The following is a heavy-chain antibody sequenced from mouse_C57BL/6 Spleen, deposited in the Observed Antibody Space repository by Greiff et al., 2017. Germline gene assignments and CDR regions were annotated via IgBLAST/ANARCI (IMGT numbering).Heavy chain of an antibody. CDR1: GFTFSNYW. CDR3: TSNYRRVYWYFDV. V-gene: IGHV6-3*01. J-gene: IGHJ1*03. D-gene: IGHD2-5*01. CDR2: IRLKSDNYAT. Sequence: EVKLVESGGGLVQPGGSMKLSCVASGFTFSNYWMNWVRQSPEKGLEWVAQIRLKSDNYATHYAESVKGRFTISRDDSKSSVYLQMNNLRAEDTGIYYCTSNYRRVYWYFDVWGTGTTVTVSS.